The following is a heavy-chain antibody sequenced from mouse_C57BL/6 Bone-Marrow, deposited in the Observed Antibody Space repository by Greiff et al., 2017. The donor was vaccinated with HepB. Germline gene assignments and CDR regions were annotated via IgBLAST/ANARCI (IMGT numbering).Heavy chain of an antibody. CDR1: GFTFSSYA. Sequence: EVKLVESGGGLVKPGGSLKLSCAASGFTFSSYAMSWVRQTPEKRLEWVATISDGGSYTYYPDNVKGRFTISRDNAKNNLYLQMSHLKSEDTAMYYCARGPYYYGSSYGYWGQGTTLTVSS. J-gene: IGHJ2*01. V-gene: IGHV5-4*03. D-gene: IGHD1-1*01. CDR3: ARGPYYYGSSYGY. CDR2: ISDGGSYT.